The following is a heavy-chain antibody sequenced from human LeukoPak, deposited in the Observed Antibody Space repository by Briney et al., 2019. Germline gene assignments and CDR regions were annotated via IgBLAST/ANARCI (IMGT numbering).Heavy chain of an antibody. V-gene: IGHV4-59*01. CDR2: IYYSGST. Sequence: PSETLSLTCTVSGGSISNYYWSWIRQPPGKGLEWIGYIYYSGSTKYNPSLKSRVTISVDTSKNQFSLRLSSVTAADTAVYYCASVGRLRLGELSLGLDYWGQGTLVTVSS. CDR1: GGSISNYY. D-gene: IGHD3-16*02. J-gene: IGHJ4*02. CDR3: ASVGRLRLGELSLGLDY.